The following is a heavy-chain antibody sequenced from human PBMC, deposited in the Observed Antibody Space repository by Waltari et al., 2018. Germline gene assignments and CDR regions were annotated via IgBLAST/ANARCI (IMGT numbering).Heavy chain of an antibody. CDR2: IQNDGRIK. D-gene: IGHD6-13*01. CDR1: GFTLGNYG. V-gene: IGHV3-33*05. CDR3: AREYSRICFHALDG. J-gene: IGHJ6*02. Sequence: QVHVVESGGGVVQPGGSLRLSCAASGFTLGNYGMHWVRQAPGKGVEWGAVIQNDGRIKNEADSGKGRFTISRENSKNTLYLEMKSLRAEDTAVYYCAREYSRICFHALDGWGQGTAVTVSS.